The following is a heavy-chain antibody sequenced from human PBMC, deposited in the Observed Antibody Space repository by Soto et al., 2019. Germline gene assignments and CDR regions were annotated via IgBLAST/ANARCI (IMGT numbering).Heavy chain of an antibody. CDR3: ARGLLWFGEYYFDY. D-gene: IGHD3-10*01. CDR1: GGSFSGYY. Sequence: ASDTLSLTCAVYGGSFSGYYWSWIRQPPGKGLEWIGEINHSGSTNYNPSLKSRVTISVDTSKNQFSLKLSSVTAADTAVYYCARGLLWFGEYYFDYWGQGTLVNVSS. CDR2: INHSGST. J-gene: IGHJ4*02. V-gene: IGHV4-34*01.